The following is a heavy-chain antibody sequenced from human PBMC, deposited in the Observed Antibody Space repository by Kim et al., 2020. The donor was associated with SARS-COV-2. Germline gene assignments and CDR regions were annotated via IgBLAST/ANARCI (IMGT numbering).Heavy chain of an antibody. Sequence: GGSLRLSCAASGFTFSSYAMSWDRQAPGKGLEWVSAISGSGGSTYYADSVKGRFTISRDNSKNTLYLQMNSLRAEDTAVYYCAKGVNMAHYYGMDVWGQGTTVTVSS. J-gene: IGHJ6*02. V-gene: IGHV3-23*01. CDR2: ISGSGGST. D-gene: IGHD3-10*01. CDR1: GFTFSSYA. CDR3: AKGVNMAHYYGMDV.